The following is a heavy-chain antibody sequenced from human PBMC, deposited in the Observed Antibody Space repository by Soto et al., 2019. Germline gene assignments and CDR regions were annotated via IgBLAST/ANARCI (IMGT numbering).Heavy chain of an antibody. V-gene: IGHV1-69*06. Sequence: QVQLVQSGADVKKPGSSVKVSCKTSGGSFGSSAISWVRQAPAQGLEWMGEIIPVFDKANYAQNFQGRLTITADKITRTVFMELSSRRSEDTAVYFCARLRRDWGDAFDLWGLGTFVTVSS. J-gene: IGHJ3*01. D-gene: IGHD3-16*01. CDR2: IIPVFDKA. CDR1: GGSFGSSA. CDR3: ARLRRDWGDAFDL.